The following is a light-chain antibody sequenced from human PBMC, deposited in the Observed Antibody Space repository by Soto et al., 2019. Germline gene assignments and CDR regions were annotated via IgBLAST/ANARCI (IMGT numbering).Light chain of an antibody. J-gene: IGKJ5*01. CDR1: QTVSSH. CDR2: HSS. Sequence: EVIMTQSPATLSVSPGERATLSCRASQTVSSHLAWYQHKNGQAPRLLIYHSSIRATGIPARFSGSGSGTECILTISSLQSEDFAVYDCQQYHTWPPSTTFGQGTRLEIK. CDR3: QQYHTWPPSTT. V-gene: IGKV3D-15*01.